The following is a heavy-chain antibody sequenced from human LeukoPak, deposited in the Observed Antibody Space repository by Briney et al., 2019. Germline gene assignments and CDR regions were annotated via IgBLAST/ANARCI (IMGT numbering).Heavy chain of an antibody. CDR2: IYYSGST. CDR1: GGSISSYY. D-gene: IGHD4-17*01. Sequence: SETLSLTCTVSGGSISSYYWSWIRQPPGKGLEWIGYIYYSGSTYYNPSLKSRVTISVDTSKNQFSLKLTSVTAADTAVYYCARHYGPWGQGTLVTVSS. CDR3: ARHYGP. J-gene: IGHJ5*02. V-gene: IGHV4-59*08.